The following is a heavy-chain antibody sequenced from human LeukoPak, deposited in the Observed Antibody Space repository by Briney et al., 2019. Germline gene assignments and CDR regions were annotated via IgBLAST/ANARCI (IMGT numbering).Heavy chain of an antibody. Sequence: GGSLRLSCAASGFTFSSYTMNWVRQAPGKGLEWVSSISSSSSYMFYASLVMGRFTISRDNAKNSLYLQMNSLRAEDTAVYYCARERGHFDYWGQGTLVTVSS. CDR1: GFTFSSYT. CDR2: ISSSSSYM. V-gene: IGHV3-21*01. J-gene: IGHJ4*02. CDR3: ARERGHFDY.